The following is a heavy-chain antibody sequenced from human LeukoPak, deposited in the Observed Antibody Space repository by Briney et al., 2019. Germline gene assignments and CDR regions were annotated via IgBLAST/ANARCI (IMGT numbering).Heavy chain of an antibody. CDR1: GFTVSSNS. V-gene: IGHV3-53*01. CDR2: IYSDNT. CDR3: AKDDAWIRFGE. Sequence: PGGSLRLSCTVSGFTVSSNSMSWVRQAPGKGLEWVSFIYSDNTHYSDSVKGRFTISRDNSKKTLYLEVSSLTGEDTAVYYCAKDDAWIRFGEWSQGTLVTVSS. J-gene: IGHJ4*02. D-gene: IGHD3-10*01.